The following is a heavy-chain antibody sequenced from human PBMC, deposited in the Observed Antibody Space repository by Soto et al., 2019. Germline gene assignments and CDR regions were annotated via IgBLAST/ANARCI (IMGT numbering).Heavy chain of an antibody. J-gene: IGHJ3*02. V-gene: IGHV1-24*01. CDR1: GYTRTGYY. CDR3: ATLDISGYGYAFDI. Sequence: ASVKVSCKASGYTRTGYYMHWVRQAPGKGLEWMGGFDPEDGETIYAQTFQGRVTMTDDTSTDTAYMELSSLRSEDTAVYYCATLDISGYGYAFDIWGQGTMVTVSS. D-gene: IGHD3-22*01. CDR2: FDPEDGET.